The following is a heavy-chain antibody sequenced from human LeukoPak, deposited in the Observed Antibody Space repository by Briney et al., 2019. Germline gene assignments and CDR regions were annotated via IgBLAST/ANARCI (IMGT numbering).Heavy chain of an antibody. CDR2: ISAYNGNT. D-gene: IGHD2-2*01. V-gene: IGHV1-18*01. CDR1: GYTFTSYG. CDR3: ARDPKLVVVPAAITRDYYYYGMDV. J-gene: IGHJ6*02. Sequence: ASVKVSCKASGYTFTSYGISWVRQAPGQGLEWMGWISAYNGNTNYAQKLQGRVTMTTDTSTSTAYMELRSLRSDDTAVYYCARDPKLVVVPAAITRDYYYYGMDVWGQGTTVTLSS.